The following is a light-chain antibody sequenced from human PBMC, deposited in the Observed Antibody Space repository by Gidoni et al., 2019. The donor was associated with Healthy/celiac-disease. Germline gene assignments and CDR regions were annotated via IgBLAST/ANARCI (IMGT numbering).Light chain of an antibody. Sequence: DIQMTQSPSSLSASVGDTVTITCRASQSISSYLNWYQQKPGKAPKLLIYAASSLQSGVPSRFSGSGSGTDVTLTISSLQPEDFATYYCQQRYSTPPAFXGXTKVXIK. J-gene: IGKJ4*01. CDR3: QQRYSTPPA. CDR2: AAS. V-gene: IGKV1-39*01. CDR1: QSISSY.